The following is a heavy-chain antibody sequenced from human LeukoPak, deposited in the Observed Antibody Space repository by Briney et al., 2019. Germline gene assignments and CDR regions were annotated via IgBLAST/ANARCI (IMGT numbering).Heavy chain of an antibody. Sequence: GGSLRRSCVASGFTFRNFGFPWVRQAPDKGLEWVAFIEHDGSIASYSESVKGRFSLSRDDSKTAVSLQMNSLRAEDTALYYCVKDVVPGRTGAGPGSWGQGTLVTVSS. CDR1: GFTFRNFG. V-gene: IGHV3-30*02. J-gene: IGHJ5*02. CDR2: IEHDGSIA. CDR3: VKDVVPGRTGAGPGS. D-gene: IGHD6-13*01.